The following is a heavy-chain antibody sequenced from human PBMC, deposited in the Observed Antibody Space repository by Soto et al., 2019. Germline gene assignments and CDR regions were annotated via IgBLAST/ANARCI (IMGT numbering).Heavy chain of an antibody. CDR2: ISYDGSEK. V-gene: IGHV3-30*18. Sequence: HAQLVESGGGVVQAGRSLRLSCAASGFTFNFFGMHWVRQAPGKGLEWVAVISYDGSEKYYADSVKGRLTMSRDNSKNMVYLEMSSLRPEDTSVYYCAKERRYSFDAFDIWGHGTMVTVSS. J-gene: IGHJ3*02. CDR3: AKERRYSFDAFDI. D-gene: IGHD5-12*01. CDR1: GFTFNFFG.